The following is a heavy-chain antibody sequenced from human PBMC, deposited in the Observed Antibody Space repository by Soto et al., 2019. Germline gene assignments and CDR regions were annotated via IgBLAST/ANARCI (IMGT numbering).Heavy chain of an antibody. V-gene: IGHV3-23*01. CDR3: AQQLDYYYYYGMDV. Sequence: GSLRLSCAASGFTFSSYAMSWVRQATGKGLEWVSAISGSGGSTYYADSVKGRLTISRDNSKNTLHLQMNSLRAEDTAVYYCAQQLDYYYYYGMDVWGQGTTVTVSS. D-gene: IGHD6-13*01. CDR1: GFTFSSYA. CDR2: ISGSGGST. J-gene: IGHJ6*02.